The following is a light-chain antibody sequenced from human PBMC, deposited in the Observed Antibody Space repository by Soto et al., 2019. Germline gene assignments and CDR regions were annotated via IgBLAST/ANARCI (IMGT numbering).Light chain of an antibody. J-gene: IGKJ1*01. Sequence: DIQMTQSPSSLSASVEDRVIITCRASQSISNHLNWYQQKPGKAPKLLIYAASTLQSGVPSRFSGSGSGTDFTLTISSLQPDDFATYYCQQYNSYSTFGQGTKVDIK. CDR2: AAS. CDR3: QQYNSYST. V-gene: IGKV1-16*01. CDR1: QSISNH.